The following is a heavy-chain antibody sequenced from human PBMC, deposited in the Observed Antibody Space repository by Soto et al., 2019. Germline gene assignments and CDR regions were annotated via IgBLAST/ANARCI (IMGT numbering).Heavy chain of an antibody. CDR1: GFTFSDYY. CDR2: ISGRNTFT. D-gene: IGHD6-19*01. J-gene: IGHJ4*02. Sequence: GGSLRLSCAASGFTFSDYYMSWIRQAPGKGLEWISYISGRNTFTQYADSVKGRFTISRDNAKNSLYLQLNSLTAEDTAVYYCVKDLSGSGWFFDYWGQGTLVTVSS. CDR3: VKDLSGSGWFFDY. V-gene: IGHV3-11*06.